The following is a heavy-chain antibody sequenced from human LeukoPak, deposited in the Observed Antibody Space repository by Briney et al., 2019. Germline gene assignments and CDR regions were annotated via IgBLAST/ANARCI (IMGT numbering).Heavy chain of an antibody. CDR3: AKVKALDAVASYFDY. D-gene: IGHD2-8*01. Sequence: GGSLRLSCAPSGFTFSTYAVGWVRQAPGKGLECVSAISSSGDNTYYADSVKGPFTISRDNSKNTLYQQMNILRAEDTAMYHCAKVKALDAVASYFDYWGQGTLVTVSS. J-gene: IGHJ4*02. V-gene: IGHV3-23*01. CDR2: ISSSGDNT. CDR1: GFTFSTYA.